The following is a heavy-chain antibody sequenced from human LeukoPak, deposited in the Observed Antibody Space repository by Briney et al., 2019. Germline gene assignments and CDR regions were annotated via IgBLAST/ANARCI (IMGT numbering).Heavy chain of an antibody. J-gene: IGHJ4*02. CDR1: GGSISRYY. D-gene: IGHD5-12*01. Sequence: SEALSLTCTVSGGSISRYYWSWIRQPPGKGLEWIGYIYYSGSTNYNPSLKSRVTISVDTSKNQFSLKLSSVTAADTAVYYCARVNVDIVATITGGYYYFDYWGQGTLVTVSS. V-gene: IGHV4-59*01. CDR3: ARVNVDIVATITGGYYYFDY. CDR2: IYYSGST.